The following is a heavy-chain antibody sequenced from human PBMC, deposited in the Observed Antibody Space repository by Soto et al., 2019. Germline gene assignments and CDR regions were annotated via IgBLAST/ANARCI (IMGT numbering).Heavy chain of an antibody. V-gene: IGHV3-11*06. CDR1: GFTFSDYY. J-gene: IGHJ4*02. Sequence: PGGSLRLSCAASGFTFSDYYMSWIRQAPGKGLEWVSYIISSSTYTNYAESVKGRFTISRDNAKNSLYLQMNSLRAEDTALYYCARGLREFDFWGQGTLVTVSS. CDR3: ARGLREFDF. CDR2: IISSSTYT. D-gene: IGHD4-17*01.